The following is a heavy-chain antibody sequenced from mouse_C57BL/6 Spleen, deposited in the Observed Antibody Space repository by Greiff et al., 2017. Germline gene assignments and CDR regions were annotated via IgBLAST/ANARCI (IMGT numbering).Heavy chain of an antibody. J-gene: IGHJ2*01. CDR2: IRSKSSNYAT. Sequence: DAGGGLVQPNGSLTLSCAAFGFPFITYAMHWVRQAPGKGSEWVARIRSKSSNYATYYADSVKDRCTIYGDDSQSMLYLQINNLKTEDTAMYNCVIDGNYYVDYWGQGTTLPFSS. CDR3: VIDGNYYVDY. CDR1: GFPFITYA. D-gene: IGHD2-1*01. V-gene: IGHV10-3*01.